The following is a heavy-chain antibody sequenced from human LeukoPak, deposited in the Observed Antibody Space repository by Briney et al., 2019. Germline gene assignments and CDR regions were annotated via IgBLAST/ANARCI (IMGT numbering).Heavy chain of an antibody. CDR2: MWSDGSNK. CDR3: ARDGGFGLFDY. V-gene: IGHV3-33*01. CDR1: GFTFSNYG. D-gene: IGHD4-23*01. J-gene: IGHJ4*02. Sequence: GRSLRLSCAASGFTFSNYGMHWVRQAPGKGLEWVADMWSDGSNKYYADSVKGRFTISRDNSKNTLYLQMNSLRAEDTAVYYCARDGGFGLFDYWGQGTLVTVSS.